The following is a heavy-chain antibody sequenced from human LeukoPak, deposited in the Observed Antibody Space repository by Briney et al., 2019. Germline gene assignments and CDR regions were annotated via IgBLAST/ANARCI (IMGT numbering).Heavy chain of an antibody. CDR1: GFTFGSYA. J-gene: IGHJ4*02. CDR2: ISYDGSNK. V-gene: IGHV3-30-3*01. Sequence: GGSLRLSCAASGFTFGSYAMHWVRQAPGKGLEWVAVISYDGSNKYYADSVKGRFTISRDNSKNTLYLQMNSLRAEDTAVYYCAREERSLLWFGESRSFFDYWGQGTLVTVSS. CDR3: AREERSLLWFGESRSFFDY. D-gene: IGHD3-10*01.